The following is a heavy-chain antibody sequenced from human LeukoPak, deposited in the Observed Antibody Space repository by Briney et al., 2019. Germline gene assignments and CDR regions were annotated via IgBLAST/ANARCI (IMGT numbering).Heavy chain of an antibody. CDR1: GGSINVFY. CDR3: ARHVISFGESYSQYSFDY. V-gene: IGHV4-59*08. CDR2: ISYSGST. Sequence: SETLSLTCTVSGGSINVFYWSWLRQPPGRRLEWIGYISYSGSTYYRPSLKSRLTMSLDTSQNQFSLRLNSVTAADTAIYYCARHVISFGESYSQYSFDYWGQGSLVTVSS. J-gene: IGHJ4*02. D-gene: IGHD3-10*01.